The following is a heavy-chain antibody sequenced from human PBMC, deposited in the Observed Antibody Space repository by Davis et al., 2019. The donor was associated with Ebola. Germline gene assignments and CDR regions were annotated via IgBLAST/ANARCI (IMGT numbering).Heavy chain of an antibody. CDR2: IKQDGSEK. Sequence: GESLKISCAASGFTFSSYWMSWVRQAPGKGLEWVANIKQDGSEKYYVDSVKGRFTISRDNAKNSLYLQMNSLRAEDTAVYYCARDRRTGGFDYWGQGTLVTVSS. CDR1: GFTFSSYW. CDR3: ARDRRTGGFDY. V-gene: IGHV3-7*03. D-gene: IGHD1-14*01. J-gene: IGHJ4*02.